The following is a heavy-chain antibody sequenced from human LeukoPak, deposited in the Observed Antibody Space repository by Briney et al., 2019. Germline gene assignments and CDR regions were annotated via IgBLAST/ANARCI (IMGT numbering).Heavy chain of an antibody. V-gene: IGHV5-51*01. CDR1: GYSFTSYW. CDR2: IYPGDSDT. CDR3: ATLDYYDSSGYYYPDAFDI. Sequence: GESLKIPCKGSGYSFTSYWIGWVRQMPGKGLEWMGIIYPGDSDTRYSPSFQGQVTISADKSISTAYLQWSSLKASDTAMYYCATLDYYDSSGYYYPDAFDIWGQGTMVTVSS. D-gene: IGHD3-22*01. J-gene: IGHJ3*02.